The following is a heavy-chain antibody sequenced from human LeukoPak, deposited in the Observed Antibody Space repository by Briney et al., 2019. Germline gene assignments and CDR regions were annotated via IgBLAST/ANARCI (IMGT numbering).Heavy chain of an antibody. J-gene: IGHJ4*02. Sequence: ASVKVSCKASGYTFTSYYMHWVRQAPGQGLEWMGIINPSGGSTSYAQKFQGRVTISKNASISTAYMELSSLRSEDTAVYYCARGPIGKDYFDYWGQGTLVTVSS. CDR3: ARGPIGKDYFDY. CDR2: INPSGGST. CDR1: GYTFTSYY. D-gene: IGHD1-26*01. V-gene: IGHV1-46*01.